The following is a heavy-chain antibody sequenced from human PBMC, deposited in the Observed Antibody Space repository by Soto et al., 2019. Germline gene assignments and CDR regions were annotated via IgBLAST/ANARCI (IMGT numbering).Heavy chain of an antibody. Sequence: QVQLVQSGAEVKKPGASVKVSCKASGYTFTEYYMHWMRQAPGQGLEWMGWINPTNGDTNYAHNFQDRVTMTRDASISTAYMELSSLTSDDTAVHYCTRGPSSGAFDYWGQGSLVAVSS. CDR2: INPTNGDT. V-gene: IGHV1-2*02. CDR3: TRGPSSGAFDY. CDR1: GYTFTEYY. D-gene: IGHD3-22*01. J-gene: IGHJ4*02.